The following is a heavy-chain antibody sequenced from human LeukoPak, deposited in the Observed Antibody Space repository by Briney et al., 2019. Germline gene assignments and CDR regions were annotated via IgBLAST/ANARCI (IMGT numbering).Heavy chain of an antibody. CDR1: GGSISSYY. CDR2: IYTSGRT. J-gene: IGHJ5*02. D-gene: IGHD1-26*01. V-gene: IGHV4-4*09. Sequence: PSETLSLTCTVSGGSISSYYWSWIRQPPGKGLEWIGYIYTSGRTNYNPSLKSRVTISVDTSKNQFSLKLSSVTAADTAVYYCARRLVGANWFDPWGQGTLVTVSS. CDR3: ARRLVGANWFDP.